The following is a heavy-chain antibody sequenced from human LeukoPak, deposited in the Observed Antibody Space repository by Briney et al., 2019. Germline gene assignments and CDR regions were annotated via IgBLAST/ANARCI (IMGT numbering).Heavy chain of an antibody. Sequence: GSMKVSFKASGYTFTSYGTSWVRQAPGQGLEWMGWISAYNGNTNYAQKLQGRVTMTTDTSTSTAYMELRSLRSDDTAVYYCARDGKQWLVRPPLDYWGQGTLVTVSS. CDR1: GYTFTSYG. V-gene: IGHV1-18*01. CDR2: ISAYNGNT. CDR3: ARDGKQWLVRPPLDY. D-gene: IGHD6-19*01. J-gene: IGHJ4*02.